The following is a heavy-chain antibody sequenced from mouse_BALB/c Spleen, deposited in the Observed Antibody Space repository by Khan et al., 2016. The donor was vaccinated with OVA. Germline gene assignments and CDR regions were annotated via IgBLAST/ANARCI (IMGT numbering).Heavy chain of an antibody. Sequence: VQLQQSGTVLARPGASVKMSCKASGYIFTSYLIHWVKQRPGQGLEWIGDIYPGNNDTTYNQKFKDKSTLTATTSASTAYMELSSLTNRDSTVDYCTNGGYSSFAYWGQGTLVTVSA. CDR2: IYPGNNDT. CDR1: GYIFTSYL. D-gene: IGHD2-12*01. J-gene: IGHJ3*01. V-gene: IGHV1-5*01. CDR3: TNGGYSSFAY.